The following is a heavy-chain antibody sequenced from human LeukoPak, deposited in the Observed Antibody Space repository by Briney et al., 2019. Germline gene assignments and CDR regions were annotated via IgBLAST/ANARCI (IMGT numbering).Heavy chain of an antibody. CDR2: ISWNSGRI. J-gene: IGHJ6*03. CDR1: GFTFDDYA. V-gene: IGHV3-9*01. CDR3: AKDIRAGVPTFYYMDV. Sequence: GGSLRLSCAASGFTFDDYAMHWVRQAPGKGLEWVSGISWNSGRIVYADSLEGRLTISRDNANNSLYLQMSSLRTEDTALYYCAKDIRAGVPTFYYMDVWGKGTTVTISS. D-gene: IGHD2-2*01.